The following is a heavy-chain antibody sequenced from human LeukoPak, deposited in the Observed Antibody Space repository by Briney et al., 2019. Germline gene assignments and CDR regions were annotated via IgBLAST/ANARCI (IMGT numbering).Heavy chain of an antibody. CDR1: GFTFDDYA. CDR2: ISWNSGSI. V-gene: IGHV3-9*01. Sequence: PGRSLRLSCAASGFTFDDYAMHWVRQAPGKGLEWVSGISWNSGSIGYADSVKGRFTISRDNAKNSLYLQMNRLRAEDTALYYCAKDEDYDSSGSFDYWGQGTLVTVSS. CDR3: AKDEDYDSSGSFDY. J-gene: IGHJ4*02. D-gene: IGHD3-22*01.